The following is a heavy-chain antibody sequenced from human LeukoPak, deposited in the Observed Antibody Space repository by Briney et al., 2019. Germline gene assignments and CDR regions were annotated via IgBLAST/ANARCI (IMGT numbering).Heavy chain of an antibody. J-gene: IGHJ3*02. CDR1: GYSFTSYW. V-gene: IGHV5-51*01. D-gene: IGHD3-10*01. Sequence: GESLKISCKGSGYSFTSYWIGWVRQMPGKGLEWMGIIYPGDSDTRYSPSFQGQVTISADRSISTAYLQWSSLKASDTAMYYCARSREAYYYGSGREAFDIWGQGTMVTVSS. CDR2: IYPGDSDT. CDR3: ARSREAYYYGSGREAFDI.